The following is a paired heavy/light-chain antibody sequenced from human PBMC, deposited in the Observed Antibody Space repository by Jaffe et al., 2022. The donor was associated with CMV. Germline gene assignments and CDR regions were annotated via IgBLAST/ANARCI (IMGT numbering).Light chain of an antibody. J-gene: IGLJ2*01. V-gene: IGLV3-21*04. Sequence: SYVLTQPPSVSVAPGKTARITCGGNNIGSKSVHWYQQKPGQAPVLVIYYDSDRPSGIPERFSGSNSGNTATLTISRVEAGDEADYYCQVWDSSSDRHVVFGGGTKLTVL. CDR2: YDS. CDR3: QVWDSSSDRHVV. CDR1: NIGSKS.
Heavy chain of an antibody. CDR1: GGSISSYY. D-gene: IGHD1-26*01. V-gene: IGHV4-4*07. J-gene: IGHJ5*02. Sequence: QVQLQESGPGLVKPSETLSLTCTVSGGSISSYYWSWIRQPAGKGLEWIGRIYTSGSTNYNPSLKSRVTMSVDTSKNQFSLKLSSVTAADTAVYYCARDLGPRVPFWDHGSWFDPWGQGTLVTVSS. CDR3: ARDLGPRVPFWDHGSWFDP. CDR2: IYTSGST.